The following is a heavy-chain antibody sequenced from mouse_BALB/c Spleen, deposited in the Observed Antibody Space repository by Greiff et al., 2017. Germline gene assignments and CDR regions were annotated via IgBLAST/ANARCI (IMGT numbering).Heavy chain of an antibody. CDR3: TRRRYGNYSYAMDY. Sequence: QVQLQQSGAELVRPGASVTLSCKASGYTFTDYEMHWVKQTPVHGLEWIGAIDPETGGTAYNQKFKGKATLTADKSSSTAYMELRSLTSEDSAVYYCTRRRYGNYSYAMDYWGQGTSVTVSS. J-gene: IGHJ4*01. CDR1: GYTFTDYE. V-gene: IGHV1-15*01. D-gene: IGHD2-10*02. CDR2: IDPETGGT.